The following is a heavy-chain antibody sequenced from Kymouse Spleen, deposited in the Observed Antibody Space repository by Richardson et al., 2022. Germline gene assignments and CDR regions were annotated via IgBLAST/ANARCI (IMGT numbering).Heavy chain of an antibody. CDR3: AGLRYFDWLPSYYYGMDV. V-gene: IGHV4-34*01. CDR1: GGSFSGYY. J-gene: IGHJ6*02. D-gene: IGHD3-9*01. Sequence: QVQLQQWGAGLLKPSETLSLTCAVYGGSFSGYYWSWIRQPPGKGLEWIGEINHSGSTNYNPSLKSRVTISVDTSKNQFSLKLSSVTAADTAVYYCAGLRYFDWLPSYYYGMDVWGQGTTVTVSS. CDR2: INHSGST.